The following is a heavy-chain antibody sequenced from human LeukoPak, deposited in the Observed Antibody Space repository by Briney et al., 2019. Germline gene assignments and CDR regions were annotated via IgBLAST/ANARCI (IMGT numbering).Heavy chain of an antibody. CDR1: GFTFSSYA. V-gene: IGHV3-30-3*01. CDR3: ARDLYDSSGYYYLALDY. CDR2: ISYDGSNK. D-gene: IGHD3-22*01. J-gene: IGHJ4*02. Sequence: GGSLRLSCAASGFTFSSYAMHWVRQAPGKGLEWVAVISYDGSNKYYADSVKGRFTISRDNSKNTLYLQMNSLRAEDTAVYYCARDLYDSSGYYYLALDYWGQGTLVTVSS.